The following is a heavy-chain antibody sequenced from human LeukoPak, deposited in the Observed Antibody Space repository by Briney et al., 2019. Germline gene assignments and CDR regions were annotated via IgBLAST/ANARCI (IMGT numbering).Heavy chain of an antibody. Sequence: SGGSLRLSCAASGFTFSSYAMSWVRQAPGKGLEWVSAISGSGGSTYYADSVKGRFTISRDNSKNTLYLQMNSLRAEDTAVYYCARGPSYSSGWSPGWFDPWGQGTLVTVSS. J-gene: IGHJ5*02. CDR1: GFTFSSYA. V-gene: IGHV3-23*01. CDR2: ISGSGGST. CDR3: ARGPSYSSGWSPGWFDP. D-gene: IGHD6-19*01.